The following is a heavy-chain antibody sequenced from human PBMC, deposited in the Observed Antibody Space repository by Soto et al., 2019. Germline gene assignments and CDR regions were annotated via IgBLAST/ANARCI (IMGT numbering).Heavy chain of an antibody. D-gene: IGHD3-3*01. CDR2: IWYDGSNK. CDR3: ARVSYDFWCGYSYY. Sequence: QVQLVESGGGVVQPGRSLRLSCAASGFTFSSYGMHWVRQAPGKGLEWVAVIWYDGSNKYYADCVKGRFTISRDNSKNTLDLQMNSLRAEDTAVYYCARVSYDFWCGYSYYWGQGTLVTVSS. V-gene: IGHV3-33*01. J-gene: IGHJ4*02. CDR1: GFTFSSYG.